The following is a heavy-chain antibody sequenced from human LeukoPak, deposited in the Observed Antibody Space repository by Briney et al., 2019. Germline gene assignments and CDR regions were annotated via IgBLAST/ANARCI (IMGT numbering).Heavy chain of an antibody. CDR1: GFTFDDYA. J-gene: IGHJ3*02. CDR2: ISGDGGST. CDR3: AISAPVSNLYDASGI. V-gene: IGHV3-43*02. D-gene: IGHD5/OR15-5a*01. Sequence: GGSLRLSCAASGFTFDDYAMHWVRQAPGKGLEWVSLISGDGGSTYYADSVKVRFTISRDNSKNSLYLQMNSLRHEDTALYYCAISAPVSNLYDASGIWGQGTMVTVSS.